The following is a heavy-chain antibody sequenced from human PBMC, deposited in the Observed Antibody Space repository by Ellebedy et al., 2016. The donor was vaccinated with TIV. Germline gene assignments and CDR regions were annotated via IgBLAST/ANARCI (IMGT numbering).Heavy chain of an antibody. CDR1: GFTFSNYW. V-gene: IGHV3-7*01. Sequence: PGGSLRLSCAASGFTFSNYWMSWVRQTPGKGLEWVANIKQDGSEKWYVESVTGRFNISRDNAKNSLYLQMSSLRAEDTAVYYCARDQGWGYPGSTRFDQWGQGTQVTVSS. J-gene: IGHJ4*02. CDR3: ARDQGWGYPGSTRFDQ. D-gene: IGHD5-12*01. CDR2: IKQDGSEK.